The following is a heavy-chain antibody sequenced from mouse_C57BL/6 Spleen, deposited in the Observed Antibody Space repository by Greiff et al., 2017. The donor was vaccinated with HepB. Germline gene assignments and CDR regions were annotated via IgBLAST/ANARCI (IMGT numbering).Heavy chain of an antibody. CDR1: GYSFTDYN. J-gene: IGHJ4*01. D-gene: IGHD1-1*01. CDR3: GSVGRSNDAMDY. Sequence: EVQLQQSGPELVKPGASVKISCKASGYSFTDYNMNWVKQINGKSLEWIGVINPNYGTTSYNQKFKGQATLTVDQSSRTAYMQLNSLTSEDSAVYCCGSVGRSNDAMDYWGQGTSVTVSS. CDR2: INPNYGTT. V-gene: IGHV1-39*01.